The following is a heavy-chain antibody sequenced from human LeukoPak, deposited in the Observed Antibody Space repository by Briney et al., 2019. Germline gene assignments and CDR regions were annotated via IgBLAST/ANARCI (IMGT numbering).Heavy chain of an antibody. D-gene: IGHD2-15*01. CDR3: ARGKGGSSLLLDY. Sequence: GASVKVSCTASGYTVSSYDINWVRQATGQGLELMGWMNPNSGNTGYAQKFQDRVTMTRNTSISTAYMELSSLRSEDTAVYYCARGKGGSSLLLDYWGQGTLVTVSS. J-gene: IGHJ4*02. V-gene: IGHV1-8*01. CDR2: MNPNSGNT. CDR1: GYTVSSYD.